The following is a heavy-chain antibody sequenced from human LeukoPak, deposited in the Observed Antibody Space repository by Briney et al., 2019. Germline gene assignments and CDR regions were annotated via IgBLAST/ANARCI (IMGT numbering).Heavy chain of an antibody. CDR1: GYSISSGYY. CDR3: ARAEDIVVVPAAAFVI. CDR2: IYHSGST. Sequence: SETLSLTCTVSGYSISSGYYWGWIRQPPGKGLEWIGSIYHSGSTYYNPSLKSRVTISVDTSKNQFSLKLSSVTAADTAVYYCARAEDIVVVPAAAFVIWGQGTMVTVSS. V-gene: IGHV4-38-2*02. D-gene: IGHD2-2*01. J-gene: IGHJ3*02.